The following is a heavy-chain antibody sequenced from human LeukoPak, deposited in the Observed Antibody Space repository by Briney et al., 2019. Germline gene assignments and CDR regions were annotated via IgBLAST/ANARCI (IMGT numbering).Heavy chain of an antibody. Sequence: GGSLRLSCAASGFTFSSYAMSWVRQAPGKGLEWVPAISGSGGSTYYADSVKGRFTISRDNSKNTLYLQMNSLRAEDTAVYYCAKWLVGRYFQHWGQGTLVTVSS. CDR2: ISGSGGST. CDR1: GFTFSSYA. J-gene: IGHJ1*01. D-gene: IGHD6-19*01. V-gene: IGHV3-23*01. CDR3: AKWLVGRYFQH.